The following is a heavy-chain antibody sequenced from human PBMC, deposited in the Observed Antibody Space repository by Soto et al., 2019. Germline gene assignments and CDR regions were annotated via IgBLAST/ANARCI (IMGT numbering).Heavy chain of an antibody. CDR2: VSASGDPT. D-gene: IGHD2-15*01. V-gene: IGHV3-23*01. CDR1: GFAFSRCA. CDR3: AKHAKYCSGGICSFPYFFDY. Sequence: PGGSLRLSCPASGFAFSRCAMSGVRQAPGKGLEWVSGVSASGDPTDYADSVKGRFTISRDNSKNTLYLQMNSLRAEDTAVYYCAKHAKYCSGGICSFPYFFDYWGQGTLVTVSS. J-gene: IGHJ4*02.